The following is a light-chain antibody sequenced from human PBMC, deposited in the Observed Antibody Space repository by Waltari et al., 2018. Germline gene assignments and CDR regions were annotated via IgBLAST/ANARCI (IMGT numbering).Light chain of an antibody. CDR1: RSDVGPYNL. V-gene: IGLV2-23*01. Sequence: QSALTQPASVSGSPGQSITISCTGTRSDVGPYNLVSWYQQHPGQAPNLIIYETTKRPSGVSNRFSGSKSGNTASLAVSGLQTEDEAEYYCCSYGGYNTPWVFGGGTKLTVL. J-gene: IGLJ3*02. CDR2: ETT. CDR3: CSYGGYNTPWV.